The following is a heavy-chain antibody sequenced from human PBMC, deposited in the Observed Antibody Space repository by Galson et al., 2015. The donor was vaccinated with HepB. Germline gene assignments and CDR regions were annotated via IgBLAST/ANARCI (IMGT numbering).Heavy chain of an antibody. V-gene: IGHV7-4-1*02. CDR1: GYTFTSYG. CDR3: ARHRAPYHFDY. CDR2: INTNTGNP. D-gene: IGHD3-10*01. Sequence: SVKVSCKASGYTFTSYGMNWVRQAPGLGLEWMGWINTNTGNPMYAQGFTGRFVFSLDTSVSTAYLQISSLKAEDTAVYYCARHRAPYHFDYWGQGTLVTVSS. J-gene: IGHJ4*02.